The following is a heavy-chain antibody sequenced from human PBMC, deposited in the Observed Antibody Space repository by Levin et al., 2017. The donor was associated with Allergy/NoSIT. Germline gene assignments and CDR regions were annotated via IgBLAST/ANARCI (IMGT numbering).Heavy chain of an antibody. J-gene: IGHJ4*02. Sequence: PGGSLRLSCKASGYTFTSYYMHWVRQAPGQGLEWMGIINPSGGSTSYAQKFQGRVTMTRDTSTSTVYMELSSLRSEDTAVYYCASHNSSGWYFDYWGQGTLVTVSS. D-gene: IGHD6-19*01. CDR3: ASHNSSGWYFDY. CDR1: GYTFTSYY. V-gene: IGHV1-46*01. CDR2: INPSGGST.